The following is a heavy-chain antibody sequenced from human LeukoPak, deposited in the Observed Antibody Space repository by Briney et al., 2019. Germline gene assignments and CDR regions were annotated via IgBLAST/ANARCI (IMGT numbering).Heavy chain of an antibody. D-gene: IGHD6-19*01. J-gene: IGHJ6*02. CDR3: ARGESSGPRGYYGMDV. CDR2: IYTSGST. V-gene: IGHV4-4*07. Sequence: SETLSLTCTVSGGSISSYYWSWIRQPAGKGLEWIGRIYTSGSTNYHPSLKSRVTMSVDTSKNQFSLKLSSVTAADTAVYYCARGESSGPRGYYGMDVWGQGTTVTVSS. CDR1: GGSISSYY.